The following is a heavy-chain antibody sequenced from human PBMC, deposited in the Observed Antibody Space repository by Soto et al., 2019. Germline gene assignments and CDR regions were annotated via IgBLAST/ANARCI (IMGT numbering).Heavy chain of an antibody. V-gene: IGHV3-23*01. Sequence: GGSLRLSCAASGFTFSSYAMSWVRQAPGKGLEWVSAISGSGDSTYYADSVKGRFTISRDNSKNTLYLQMNSLRAEDTAVYYCAKDLESRRPVECSSPSCSNGMDVWGQGTTVTVSS. J-gene: IGHJ6*02. CDR1: GFTFSSYA. D-gene: IGHD2-2*01. CDR2: ISGSGDST. CDR3: AKDLESRRPVECSSPSCSNGMDV.